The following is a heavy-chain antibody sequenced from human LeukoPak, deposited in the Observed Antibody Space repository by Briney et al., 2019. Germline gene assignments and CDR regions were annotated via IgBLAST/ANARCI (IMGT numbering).Heavy chain of an antibody. D-gene: IGHD1-26*01. V-gene: IGHV1-69*05. J-gene: IGHJ3*02. CDR2: IIPIFGTA. CDR1: GGTFSSYA. CDR3: AREREYSGSLPRAFDI. Sequence: SVKVSCKASGGTFSSYAISWVRQAPGQGLEWMGGIIPIFGTANYAQKFQGRVTITTDESTSTAYMELSSLRSEDMAVYYCAREREYSGSLPRAFDIWGQGTMVTVSS.